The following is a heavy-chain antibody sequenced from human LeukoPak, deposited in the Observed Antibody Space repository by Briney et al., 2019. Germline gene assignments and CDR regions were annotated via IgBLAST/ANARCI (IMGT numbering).Heavy chain of an antibody. Sequence: GGSLRLSCAASGVSFTSYNMNWVRQAPGKGLEWVSLISSSTNYIYYADSVQSRFTISRDNAKNSLYIQMNSLRDEDTAVYYCARGHGGNYFDSWGQGTLVTVSS. J-gene: IGHJ4*02. V-gene: IGHV3-21*01. CDR3: ARGHGGNYFDS. D-gene: IGHD4-23*01. CDR2: ISSSTNYI. CDR1: GVSFTSYN.